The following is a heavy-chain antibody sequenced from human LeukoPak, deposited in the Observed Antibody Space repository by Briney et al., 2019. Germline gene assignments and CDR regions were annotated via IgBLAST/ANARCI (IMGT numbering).Heavy chain of an antibody. Sequence: PGGSPRLSCSPSGFTLGSYSMSWVRQAPGKGLQWVSFISGTTANIFYADSVKGRFTISRDNADNSLFLQMNSLRVEDTGVYYCARDAVQAGTPFYFDVWGQGALVTVSS. CDR1: GFTLGSYS. CDR3: ARDAVQAGTPFYFDV. CDR2: ISGTTANI. J-gene: IGHJ4*02. D-gene: IGHD6-19*01. V-gene: IGHV3-48*01.